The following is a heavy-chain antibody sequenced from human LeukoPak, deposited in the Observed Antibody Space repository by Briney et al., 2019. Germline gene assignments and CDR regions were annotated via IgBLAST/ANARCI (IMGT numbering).Heavy chain of an antibody. Sequence: GGSLRLSCAASGFTFSSYAMSWVRQAPGKGLEWVSAISGSGGSTYYADSVKGRFTISRNNSKNTLYLQMNSLRAEDTAVYYCAKDRVWDFWSGYSPPHDAFDIWGQGTMVTVSS. CDR1: GFTFSSYA. J-gene: IGHJ3*02. D-gene: IGHD3-3*01. CDR2: ISGSGGST. V-gene: IGHV3-23*01. CDR3: AKDRVWDFWSGYSPPHDAFDI.